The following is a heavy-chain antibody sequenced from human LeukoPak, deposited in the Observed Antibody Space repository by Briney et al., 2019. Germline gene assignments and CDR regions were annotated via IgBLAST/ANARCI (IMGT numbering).Heavy chain of an antibody. V-gene: IGHV3-21*06. J-gene: IGHJ5*02. CDR3: ARERSCSSTSCYAGGWFDP. D-gene: IGHD2-2*01. CDR1: GFTFDYYG. CDR2: ISGTGGTI. Sequence: GGSLRLSCAASGFTFDYYGMSWVRQAPGKGLEWVSPISGTGGTIYYADSVKGRFTISRDNAKNSLYLQMNSLRAEDTAVYYCARERSCSSTSCYAGGWFDPWGQGTLVTVSS.